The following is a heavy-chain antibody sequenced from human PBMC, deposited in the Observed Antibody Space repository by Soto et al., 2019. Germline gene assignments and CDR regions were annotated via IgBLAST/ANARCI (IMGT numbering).Heavy chain of an antibody. CDR3: ARFHVQYYGSSGVTHDFFEN. J-gene: IGHJ4*02. V-gene: IGHV5-51*01. D-gene: IGHD2-15*01. Sequence: GESLKISCKGSGYRFNSYLIGCVRQIAGKGLEWMGIIYPGDSNTRCSPSFQGQATISADKYISTAYLPWSSLKASDTSMYHCARFHVQYYGSSGVTHDFFENWGKGSRLTVSS. CDR2: IYPGDSNT. CDR1: GYRFNSYL.